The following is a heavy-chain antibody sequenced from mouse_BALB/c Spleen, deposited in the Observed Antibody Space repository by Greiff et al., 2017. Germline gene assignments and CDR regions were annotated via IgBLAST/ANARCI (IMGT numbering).Heavy chain of an antibody. Sequence: VQLKQSGAELVRPGALVKLSCKASGFNIKDYYMHWVKQRPEQGLEWIGWIDPENGNTIYDPKFQGKASITADTSSNTAYLQLSSLTSEDTAVYYCAHYYGSSPWFAYWGQGTLVTVSA. CDR2: IDPENGNT. J-gene: IGHJ3*01. V-gene: IGHV14-1*02. CDR3: AHYYGSSPWFAY. D-gene: IGHD1-1*01. CDR1: GFNIKDYY.